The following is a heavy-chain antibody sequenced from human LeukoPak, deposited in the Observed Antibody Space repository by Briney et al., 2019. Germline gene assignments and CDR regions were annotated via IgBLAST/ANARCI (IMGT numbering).Heavy chain of an antibody. D-gene: IGHD1-1*01. Sequence: GGSLRLSCAASGFTFSSYNMNWVRQAPGKGPEWVSSITSSSSYIYYADSVKGRFTISRDNAKNSLYLQMDSLRVEDTAVYYCAREYNWNDVGPFDYWGQGTLVTVSS. CDR3: AREYNWNDVGPFDY. V-gene: IGHV3-21*06. J-gene: IGHJ4*02. CDR1: GFTFSSYN. CDR2: ITSSSSYI.